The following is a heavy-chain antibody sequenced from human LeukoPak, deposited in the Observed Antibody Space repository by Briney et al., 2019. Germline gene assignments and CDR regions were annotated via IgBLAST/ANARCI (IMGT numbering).Heavy chain of an antibody. CDR1: GFTVSSNY. CDR3: ARGGAYSSGWYGFDY. Sequence: GGSLRLSCAASGFTVSSNYMSWVRQAPGKGLERVSVIYSGGSTYYADSVKGRFTISRDNSKNTLYLQMNSLRAEDTAVYYCARGGAYSSGWYGFDYWGQGTLVTVSS. D-gene: IGHD6-19*01. V-gene: IGHV3-53*01. J-gene: IGHJ4*02. CDR2: IYSGGST.